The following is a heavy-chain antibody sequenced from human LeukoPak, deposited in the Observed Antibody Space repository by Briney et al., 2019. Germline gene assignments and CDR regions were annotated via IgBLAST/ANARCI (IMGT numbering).Heavy chain of an antibody. V-gene: IGHV3-53*01. CDR1: GFTVRSNY. J-gene: IGHJ4*02. D-gene: IGHD3-22*01. CDR3: AGALYYNYYETRYFAY. Sequence: PGGSLRLSCTASGFTVRSNYMSWVRQAPGKGLECVSVIYSDGSAYYADSVKGRFTIARDSSMNTLFLQMNSLRAEDTAMYYCAGALYYNYYETRYFAYWGQGTPVTVSS. CDR2: IYSDGSA.